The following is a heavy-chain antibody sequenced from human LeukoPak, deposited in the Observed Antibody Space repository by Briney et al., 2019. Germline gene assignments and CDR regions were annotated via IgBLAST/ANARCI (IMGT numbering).Heavy chain of an antibody. CDR1: GFTVSSNY. CDR3: ARDTSGYDGDYYYAMDV. Sequence: GGSLRLSCAASGFTVSSNYMTWVRQAPGKGLEWVSVIYGGGSTYYADSVKGRFTISRDNSKNTLYLQMNSLRAEDTAVYYCARDTSGYDGDYYYAMDVWGQGTTVTVSS. J-gene: IGHJ6*02. CDR2: IYGGGST. D-gene: IGHD5-12*01. V-gene: IGHV3-53*01.